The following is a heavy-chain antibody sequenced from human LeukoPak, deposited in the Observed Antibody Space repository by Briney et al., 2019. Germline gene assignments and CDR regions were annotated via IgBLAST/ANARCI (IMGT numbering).Heavy chain of an antibody. CDR1: GGSFSDYY. D-gene: IGHD1/OR15-1a*01. CDR2: INHSGST. CDR3: ARGDGRTDDAFDI. V-gene: IGHV4-34*01. Sequence: SETLSLTCAVYGGSFSDYYWSWIRQPPGKGLEWIGEINHSGSTNYNPSLKSRVTISVDTSKNQFSLKLSSVTAADTAVYYCARGDGRTDDAFDIWGQGTMVTVSS. J-gene: IGHJ3*02.